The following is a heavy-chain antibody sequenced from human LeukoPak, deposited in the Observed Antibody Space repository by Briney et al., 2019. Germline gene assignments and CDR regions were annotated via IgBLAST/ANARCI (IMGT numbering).Heavy chain of an antibody. CDR2: IYYSGST. Sequence: SETLSLTCTVSGGSISSSSYYWGWIRQPPGKGLEWIGSIYYSGSTYYNPSLKSRVTISVDTSKNQFSLKLSSVTAADTAVYYCARDSLKELWFGELHYYFDYWGQGTLVTVSS. V-gene: IGHV4-39*07. D-gene: IGHD3-10*01. CDR3: ARDSLKELWFGELHYYFDY. J-gene: IGHJ4*02. CDR1: GGSISSSSYY.